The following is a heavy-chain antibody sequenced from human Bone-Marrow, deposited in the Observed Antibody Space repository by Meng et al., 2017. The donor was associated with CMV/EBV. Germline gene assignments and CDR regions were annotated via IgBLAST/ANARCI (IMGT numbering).Heavy chain of an antibody. V-gene: IGHV3-64*02. CDR1: GFTFSSYA. Sequence: GGSLRLSCAASGFTFSSYAMHWVRQAPGKGLEYVSAISSNGGSTYYADSVKGRFTISRDNSKNTLYLQMGSLRAEDMAVYYCARDRSMVRGGYNWFDPWGQGTLVTVSS. J-gene: IGHJ5*02. CDR2: ISSNGGST. CDR3: ARDRSMVRGGYNWFDP. D-gene: IGHD3-10*01.